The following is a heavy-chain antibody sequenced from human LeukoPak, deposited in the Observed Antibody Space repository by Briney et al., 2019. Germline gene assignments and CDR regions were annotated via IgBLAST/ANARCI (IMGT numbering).Heavy chain of an antibody. Sequence: SQTLSLTCTVSGASISSGGYSWSRVRQHPGKGLEWIGCIYYTGSTYYNPSLERRVTISVATSKNQFSLKVSSVTAADTAVYFCARTITIFGALGYFDYWGQGTLVTVSS. D-gene: IGHD3-3*01. V-gene: IGHV4-31*03. J-gene: IGHJ4*02. CDR1: GASISSGGYS. CDR2: IYYTGST. CDR3: ARTITIFGALGYFDY.